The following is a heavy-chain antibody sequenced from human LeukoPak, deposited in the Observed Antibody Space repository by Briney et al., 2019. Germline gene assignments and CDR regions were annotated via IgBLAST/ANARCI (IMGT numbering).Heavy chain of an antibody. V-gene: IGHV5-51*01. CDR3: ARPKGSGPGMTYFDY. J-gene: IGHJ4*02. CDR1: GYSFTTYW. Sequence: GESLKISCTGSGYSFTTYWIGWVRQMPGKGLEWMGVIFPGDSQTRYSPSFQGQVTISFDKSSSTAYLQWSSLRDSDTAMYYCARPKGSGPGMTYFDYWGQGTLVTVSS. D-gene: IGHD6-19*01. CDR2: IFPGDSQT.